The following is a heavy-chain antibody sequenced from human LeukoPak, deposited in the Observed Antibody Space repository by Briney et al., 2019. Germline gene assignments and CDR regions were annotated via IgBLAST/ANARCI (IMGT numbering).Heavy chain of an antibody. V-gene: IGHV4-61*02. CDR2: VYTSGST. CDR3: AREANFWSENYYYYMDV. CDR1: GGSISSDDYY. Sequence: PSETLSLTCTVSGGSISSDDYYWSWIRQPAGKGLEWIGRVYTSGSTNYNPSLRSRVTISVDTSKNQFSLKLSSVTAADTAVYYCAREANFWSENYYYYMDVWGKGTTVTVSS. J-gene: IGHJ6*03. D-gene: IGHD3-3*01.